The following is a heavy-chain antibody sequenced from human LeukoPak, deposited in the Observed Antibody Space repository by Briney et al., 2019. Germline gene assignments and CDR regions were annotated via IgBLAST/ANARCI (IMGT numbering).Heavy chain of an antibody. CDR2: ISSSGSYI. Sequence: PGGSLRLSCAASGFSFNYHNMNWVRQAPGKGLEWVSSISSSGSYIYYIDSVKGRFTISRDNAKKSLYLQMNSLRVEDTAVYYCARTYSSGWFFDYWGQGTLVTVSS. CDR3: ARTYSSGWFFDY. V-gene: IGHV3-21*01. J-gene: IGHJ4*02. D-gene: IGHD6-19*01. CDR1: GFSFNYHN.